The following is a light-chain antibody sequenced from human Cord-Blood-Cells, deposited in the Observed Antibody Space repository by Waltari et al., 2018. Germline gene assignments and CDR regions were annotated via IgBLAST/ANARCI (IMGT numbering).Light chain of an antibody. Sequence: EIVLTQSPATLSWSRGERATPSGRASQSVSSYLAWYQQKPGQAPRLLIYDASNRATGIPARFSGSGSGTDFTLTISSLEPEDFAVYYCQQRSNWPPWTFGQGTKVEIK. CDR2: DAS. CDR3: QQRSNWPPWT. J-gene: IGKJ1*01. V-gene: IGKV3-11*01. CDR1: QSVSSY.